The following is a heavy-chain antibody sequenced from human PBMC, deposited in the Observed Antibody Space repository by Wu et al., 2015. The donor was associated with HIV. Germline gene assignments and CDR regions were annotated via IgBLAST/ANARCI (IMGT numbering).Heavy chain of an antibody. V-gene: IGHV1-18*04. Sequence: QAQLVQSGAEVKKPLASVKVSCKTSGFPFAASYIHWVRQVPGQGFEWMGWVSPYNGHTNYAQKFQGRVSMTADTSTTTVHMELRTLKSDDTAVYFCARGVRTPGGDTLDFWGQGTRVTVSS. D-gene: IGHD4-23*01. CDR2: VSPYNGHT. CDR3: ARGVRTPGGDTLDF. J-gene: IGHJ3*01. CDR1: GFPFAASY.